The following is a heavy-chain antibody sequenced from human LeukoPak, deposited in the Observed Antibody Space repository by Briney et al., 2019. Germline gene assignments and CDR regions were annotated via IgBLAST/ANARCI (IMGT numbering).Heavy chain of an antibody. D-gene: IGHD2-2*01. Sequence: ASVKVSCKASGYTFTSYGISWVRQAPGQGPEWMGWISPYNGNTNLAQKLQGRVTMTTDTSTSTAYMELRSLRSDDTAVYYCARARREYCSSTSCFFNWFDPWGQGTLVTVSS. CDR1: GYTFTSYG. J-gene: IGHJ5*02. CDR3: ARARREYCSSTSCFFNWFDP. CDR2: ISPYNGNT. V-gene: IGHV1-18*01.